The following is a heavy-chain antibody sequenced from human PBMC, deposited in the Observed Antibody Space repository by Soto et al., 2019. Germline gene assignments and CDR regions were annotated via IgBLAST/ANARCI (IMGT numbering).Heavy chain of an antibody. D-gene: IGHD2-21*02. CDR2: MYNTGST. Sequence: SETLSLTCTVSGRSISEYYWSGIRQPPGQGLEWIGYMYNTGSTVYNPSFKSRVTISVDTSKNQFSLKLNSVTAADTAVYYCARDLWGYCGTDCYPLDVWGQGTTVTVS. CDR3: ARDLWGYCGTDCYPLDV. V-gene: IGHV4-59*01. J-gene: IGHJ6*02. CDR1: GRSISEYY.